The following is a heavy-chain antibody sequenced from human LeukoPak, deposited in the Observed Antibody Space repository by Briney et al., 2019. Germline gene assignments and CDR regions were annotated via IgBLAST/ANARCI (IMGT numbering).Heavy chain of an antibody. D-gene: IGHD3-3*01. CDR1: GGSFSGYY. J-gene: IGHJ5*02. Sequence: SETLSLTCAVCGGSFSGYYWSWIRQPPGKGLEWIGEINHSGSTNYNPSLKSRVTISVDTSKNQFSLKLSSVTAADTAVYYCARVGNPLVTVFAWFDPWGQGTLVTVSS. CDR2: INHSGST. CDR3: ARVGNPLVTVFAWFDP. V-gene: IGHV4-34*01.